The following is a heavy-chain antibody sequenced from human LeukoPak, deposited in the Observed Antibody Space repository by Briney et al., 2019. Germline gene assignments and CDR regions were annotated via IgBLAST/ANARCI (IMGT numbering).Heavy chain of an antibody. CDR3: ARIWFGELLDDDAFDI. V-gene: IGHV3-23*01. CDR1: GFTFSSYA. J-gene: IGHJ3*02. CDR2: ISGSGGST. Sequence: VGSLRLSCAASGFTFSSYAMSWVRQAPGKGLEWVSAISGSGGSTYYADSVKGRFTISRDNSKNTLYLQMNSLRAEDTAVYYCARIWFGELLDDDAFDIWGQGTMVTVSS. D-gene: IGHD3-10*01.